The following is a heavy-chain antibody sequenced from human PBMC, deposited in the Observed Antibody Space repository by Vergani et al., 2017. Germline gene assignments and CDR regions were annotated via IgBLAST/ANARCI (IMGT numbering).Heavy chain of an antibody. CDR1: GFTFNSYA. V-gene: IGHV3-23*04. CDR3: AKDPVYYYGSGSYRDGDYYYGMDV. D-gene: IGHD3-10*01. Sequence: VQLVQSGAEVKKPGASVKVSCKASGFTFNSYAMNWVRQAPGKGREWVSTVSGSETSTYYADSVKGRFTISRDNSKNTLYLQMNSLRAEDTAVYYCAKDPVYYYGSGSYRDGDYYYGMDVWGQGTTVTVSS. J-gene: IGHJ6*02. CDR2: VSGSETST.